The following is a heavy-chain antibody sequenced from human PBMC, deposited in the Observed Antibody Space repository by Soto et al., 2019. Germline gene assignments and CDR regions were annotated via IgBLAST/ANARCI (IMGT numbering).Heavy chain of an antibody. V-gene: IGHV1-2*04. CDR3: ARDLHSSGYHNWFDP. J-gene: IGHJ5*02. CDR2: INPNSGGT. Sequence: ASVKVSCKASGYTFTGYYMHWVRQAPGQGLEWMGWINPNSGGTNYAQKFQGWVTMTRDTSISTAYMELSRLRSDDTAVYYRARDLHSSGYHNWFDPWGQGTLVTVSS. CDR1: GYTFTGYY. D-gene: IGHD3-22*01.